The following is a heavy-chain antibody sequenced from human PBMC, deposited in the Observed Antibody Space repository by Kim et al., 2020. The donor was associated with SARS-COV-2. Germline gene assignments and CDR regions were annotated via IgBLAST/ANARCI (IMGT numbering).Heavy chain of an antibody. CDR1: GGTFSSYA. J-gene: IGHJ3*02. Sequence: SVKVSCKASGGTFSSYAISWVRQAPGQGLEWMGGIIPIFGTANYAQKFQGRVTITADESTSTAYMELSSLRSEDTAMYYCARVWFGELMNAFDIWGQGTMVTVSS. CDR2: IIPIFGTA. D-gene: IGHD3-10*01. CDR3: ARVWFGELMNAFDI. V-gene: IGHV1-69*13.